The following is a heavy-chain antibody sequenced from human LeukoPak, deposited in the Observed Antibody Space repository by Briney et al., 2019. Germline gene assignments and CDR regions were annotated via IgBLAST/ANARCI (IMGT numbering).Heavy chain of an antibody. CDR1: GYTFTSYY. CDR2: INPSGGST. D-gene: IGHD3-22*01. V-gene: IGHV1-46*01. CDR3: ARGSGSGYYVPDYYYYMDV. Sequence: GASVKVSRKASGYTFTSYYMHWVRQAPGQGLEWMGIINPSGGSTSYAQKFQGRVTMTRDTSTSTVYLELSSLRSEDTAVYYCARGSGSGYYVPDYYYYMDVWGKGTTVTVSS. J-gene: IGHJ6*03.